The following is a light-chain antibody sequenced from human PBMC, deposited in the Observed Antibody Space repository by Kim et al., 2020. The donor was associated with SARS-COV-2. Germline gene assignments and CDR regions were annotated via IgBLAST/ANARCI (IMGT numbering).Light chain of an antibody. J-gene: IGLJ3*02. CDR3: QSYDSSLSGWV. CDR1: RTKIAEGHD. CDR2: GYC. V-gene: IGLV1-40*01. Sequence: RGTISCTGRRTKIAEGHDGNRYQRLPGTAPKLLISGYCNRPSGDPDRFSGSKSGTSGSLAIAGRQAGGGADYYCQSYDSSLSGWVFGGGTKLTVL.